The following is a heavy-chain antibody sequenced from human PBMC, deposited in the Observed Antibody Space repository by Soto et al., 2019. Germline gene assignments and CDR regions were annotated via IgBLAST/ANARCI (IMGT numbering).Heavy chain of an antibody. D-gene: IGHD4-17*01. CDR1: NGSISSRSSY. J-gene: IGHJ4*02. Sequence: QLQLQESGSGLVKPSETLSLTCIVSNGSISSRSSYWGWIRQTPGKGLEWIGSIYYIGNTYYNPSCKSRATISIDTSKSHFALKMSSVTAADTAVYFCGGKDYAAKRYYSENWGQAALVTVSP. CDR2: IYYIGNT. CDR3: GGKDYAAKRYYSEN. V-gene: IGHV4-39*01.